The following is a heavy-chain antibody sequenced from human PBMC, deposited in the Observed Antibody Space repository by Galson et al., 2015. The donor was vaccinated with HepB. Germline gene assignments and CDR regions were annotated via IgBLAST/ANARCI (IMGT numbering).Heavy chain of an antibody. D-gene: IGHD2-15*01. CDR2: ISSSSSTI. CDR3: ARSFVTPGSYWYSDL. J-gene: IGHJ2*01. V-gene: IGHV3-48*01. Sequence: SLRLSCAVSGFTFSRFPLNWVRQAPGKGLEWVSYISSSSSTIYYADSVKGRFTISRDNAKNSLYLQMNSLRAEDTAVYYCARSFVTPGSYWYSDLWGRGTLVTVSS. CDR1: GFTFSRFP.